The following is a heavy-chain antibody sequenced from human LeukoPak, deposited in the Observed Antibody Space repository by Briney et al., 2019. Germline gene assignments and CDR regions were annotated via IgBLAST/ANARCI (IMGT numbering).Heavy chain of an antibody. Sequence: SETLSLTCTVSGGSISSYYWSWIRQPPGKGLEWIGYIYYSGSTNYNPSLKSRATISVDTSKNQFSLKLSSVTAADTAVYYCARGYDSSGYLSLYYYYGMDVWGQGTTVTVSS. D-gene: IGHD3-22*01. CDR1: GGSISSYY. J-gene: IGHJ6*02. V-gene: IGHV4-59*01. CDR2: IYYSGST. CDR3: ARGYDSSGYLSLYYYYGMDV.